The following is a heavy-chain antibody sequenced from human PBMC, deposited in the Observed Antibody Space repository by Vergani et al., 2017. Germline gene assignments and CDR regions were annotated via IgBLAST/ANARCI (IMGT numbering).Heavy chain of an antibody. J-gene: IGHJ3*02. Sequence: QVQLQESGPGLVKPSQTLSLTCTVSGGSISSGGYYWSWIRQHPGKGLEWIAYIYYSGSTYYNPSLKSRLTILVDTSKNQFSLKLSSVTAADTAVYYWARGDYYDSSGYYYVARAFDIWGQGTMVTVAS. D-gene: IGHD3-22*01. CDR2: IYYSGST. V-gene: IGHV4-31*03. CDR1: GGSISSGGYY. CDR3: ARGDYYDSSGYYYVARAFDI.